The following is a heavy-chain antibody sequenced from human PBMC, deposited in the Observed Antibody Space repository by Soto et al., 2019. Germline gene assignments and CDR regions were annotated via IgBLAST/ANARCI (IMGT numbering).Heavy chain of an antibody. CDR3: PIHEWSYSRVGNCYTFDY. V-gene: IGHV1-3*01. J-gene: IGHJ4*02. D-gene: IGHD2-21*01. Sequence: QVQLVQSGSELKKPGASVKVSCKASGYTFTGYAMHWVRQAPGQRLEWMGWINAGNGNTKYSQKFQGRFTITRDTSASIAFMELSSLRSVDTAVYYRPIHEWSYSRVGNCYTFDYWGQGTLVTVSS. CDR2: INAGNGNT. CDR1: GYTFTGYA.